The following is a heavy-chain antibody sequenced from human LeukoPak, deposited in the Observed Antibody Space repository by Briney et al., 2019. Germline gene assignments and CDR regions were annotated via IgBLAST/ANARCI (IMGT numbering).Heavy chain of an antibody. Sequence: HAGGSLRLSCAASGFTFSSYGMHWVRQAPGKGLEWVAFIRYDGSNKYYADSVKGRFTISRDNSKNTLYLQMNSLRAEDTAVYYCAKEDPGYSSSWSPRDYFDYWGQGTLVTVSS. CDR2: IRYDGSNK. J-gene: IGHJ4*02. CDR1: GFTFSSYG. V-gene: IGHV3-30*02. CDR3: AKEDPGYSSSWSPRDYFDY. D-gene: IGHD6-13*01.